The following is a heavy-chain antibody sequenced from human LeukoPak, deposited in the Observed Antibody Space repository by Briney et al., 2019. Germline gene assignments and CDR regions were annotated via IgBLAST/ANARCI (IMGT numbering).Heavy chain of an antibody. J-gene: IGHJ4*02. V-gene: IGHV3-30*18. CDR3: AKDREGGYFDY. Sequence: PGGSLRLSCAASGFTFRTYAMHWVRQAPGKGLEWVAVISDAGSEVYYADSVKGRFTISRDNSKNKVYLQMNSLRAEDTAVYYCAKDREGGYFDYWGQGTLVTVSS. CDR1: GFTFRTYA. CDR2: ISDAGSEV. D-gene: IGHD3-16*01.